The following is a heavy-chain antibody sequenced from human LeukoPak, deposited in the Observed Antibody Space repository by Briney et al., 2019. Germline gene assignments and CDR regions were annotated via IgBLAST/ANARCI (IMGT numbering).Heavy chain of an antibody. CDR1: GFTFSDYY. D-gene: IGHD3-22*01. V-gene: IGHV3-11*01. J-gene: IGHJ4*02. CDR2: ISNSGSTI. CDR3: ASTSTYYYDSSTFDY. Sequence: GGSLRLSCAASGFTFSDYYMSWIRQAPGKGLEWVSYISNSGSTIYYADSVKGRFTISRDNAKNSLYLQMNSLRAEDTAVYYCASTSTYYYDSSTFDYWGQGTLVTVSS.